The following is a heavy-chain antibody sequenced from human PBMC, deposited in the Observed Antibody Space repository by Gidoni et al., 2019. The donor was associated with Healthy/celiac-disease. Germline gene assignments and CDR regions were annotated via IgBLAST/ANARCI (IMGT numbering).Heavy chain of an antibody. CDR3: ARVVRSGYSLYYMDV. Sequence: QVQLQQWGAVLLKPSETLSLPRAVYGGSFSGYYWSWIRQPPGKGLEWIGEINHSGSTNYNPSLKSRVTISVDTSKNQFSLKLSSVTAADTAVYYCARVVRSGYSLYYMDVWGKGTTVTVSS. V-gene: IGHV4-34*01. CDR2: INHSGST. J-gene: IGHJ6*03. D-gene: IGHD5-18*01. CDR1: GGSFSGYY.